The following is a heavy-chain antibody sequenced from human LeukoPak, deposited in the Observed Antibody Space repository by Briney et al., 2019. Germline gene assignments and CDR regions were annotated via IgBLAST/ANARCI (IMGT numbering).Heavy chain of an antibody. V-gene: IGHV1-8*01. J-gene: IGHJ6*03. CDR3: ASSLGYSSGWDYYYYYYMGV. CDR2: MNPNSGNT. D-gene: IGHD6-19*01. Sequence: ASVKVSCKASGYTFTSYDINWVRQATGQGLEWMGWMNPNSGNTGYAQKFQGRVTMTRNTSISTAYMELSSLRSEDTAVYYCASSLGYSSGWDYYYYYYMGVWGKGTTVTVSS. CDR1: GYTFTSYD.